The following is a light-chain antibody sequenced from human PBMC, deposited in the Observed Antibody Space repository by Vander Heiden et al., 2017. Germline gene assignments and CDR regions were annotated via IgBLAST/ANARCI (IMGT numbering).Light chain of an antibody. CDR1: SSDVGGYNY. J-gene: IGLJ1*01. V-gene: IGLV2-14*03. CDR2: DVS. Sequence: QSALTQPASVSGSPGQSITISCTGTSSDVGGYNYVSWYQQHPGKAPKRMIYDVSNRPSGVSNRFSGSKSGNTASLTISGLQADDEADYYCSSYRSSSTPYVFGTGTKVTVL. CDR3: SSYRSSSTPYV.